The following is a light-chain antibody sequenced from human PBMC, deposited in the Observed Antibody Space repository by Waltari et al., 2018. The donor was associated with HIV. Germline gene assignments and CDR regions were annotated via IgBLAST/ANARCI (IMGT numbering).Light chain of an antibody. CDR3: CSYAGTNHFYV. J-gene: IGLJ1*01. V-gene: IGLV2-8*01. CDR1: NSPGGGSSY. Sequence: SALTQPPSASGSPGQSVTIPCTGTNSPGGGSSYVSWFQQHPVKAPKLMIYEVSKRPSGVPNRFSGSKSGNTASLTVSGLQAEDEADYYCCSYAGTNHFYVFGTGTKVTVL. CDR2: EVS.